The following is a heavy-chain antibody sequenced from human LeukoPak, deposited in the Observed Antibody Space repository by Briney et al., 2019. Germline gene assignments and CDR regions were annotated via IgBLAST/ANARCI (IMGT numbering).Heavy chain of an antibody. CDR3: AGDGAAGGL. V-gene: IGHV4-59*01. CDR1: GGSISSYY. CDR2: IYYSGTF. Sequence: SETLSLTCTVSGGSISSYYWSWIRQPPGKGLEWIGYIYYSGTFNYNPSLKSRVTISVDTSKNQFSLELDSVTAADTAVYYCAGDGAAGGLWGQGTLVTVSS. D-gene: IGHD6-13*01. J-gene: IGHJ4*02.